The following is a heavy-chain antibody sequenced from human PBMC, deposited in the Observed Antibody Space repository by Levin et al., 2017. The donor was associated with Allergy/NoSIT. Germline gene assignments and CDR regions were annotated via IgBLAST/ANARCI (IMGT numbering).Heavy chain of an antibody. D-gene: IGHD3-10*01. CDR3: ARALLLWFGESGWFDP. J-gene: IGHJ5*02. CDR2: IYHSGST. CDR1: GGSISSSNW. Sequence: SETLSLTCAVSGGSISSSNWWSWVRQPPGKGLEWIGEIYHSGSTNYNPSLKSRVTISVDKSKNQFSLKLSSVTAADTAVYYCARALLLWFGESGWFDPWGQGTLVTVSS. V-gene: IGHV4-4*02.